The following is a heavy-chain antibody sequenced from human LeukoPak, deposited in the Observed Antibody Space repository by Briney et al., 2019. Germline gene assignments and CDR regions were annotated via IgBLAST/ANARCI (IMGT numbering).Heavy chain of an antibody. CDR1: GFIFSSYG. CDR3: AKDDAWGRYKD. CDR2: IRYDGTNK. Sequence: PGGSLRLSCEASGFIFSSYGLHWVRQAPGKGLEWVAFIRYDGTNKYYADSVKGRFTISRDKSKNTLSLQMNNLRVDDTAVYYCAKDDAWGRYKDWGQGTLVTVSS. V-gene: IGHV3-30*02. J-gene: IGHJ1*01. D-gene: IGHD3-16*01.